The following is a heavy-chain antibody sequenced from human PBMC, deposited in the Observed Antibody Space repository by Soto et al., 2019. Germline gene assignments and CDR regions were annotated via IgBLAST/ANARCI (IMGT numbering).Heavy chain of an antibody. D-gene: IGHD4-17*01. CDR3: ARDMGSAMTTRIFDH. Sequence: QVLVQESGPGLVKPSQTLTLSCTVSGGSVDSGNHYWNWMRQPPGKGLEWIGYIYYGESTYYNPSIKSRATISVDTSQSRFSLRLTSVTAADTAVYYCARDMGSAMTTRIFDHWGQGTLVTVSS. J-gene: IGHJ4*02. CDR2: IYYGEST. V-gene: IGHV4-30-4*01. CDR1: GGSVDSGNHY.